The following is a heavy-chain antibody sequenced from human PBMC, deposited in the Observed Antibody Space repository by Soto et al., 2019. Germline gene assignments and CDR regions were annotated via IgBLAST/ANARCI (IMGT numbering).Heavy chain of an antibody. D-gene: IGHD6-25*01. CDR1: GFTFSSYA. J-gene: IGHJ4*02. CDR3: AKFFVETGGSSGWPWSFHY. V-gene: IGHV3-23*01. CDR2: VSGSSGTT. Sequence: EVQLLESGGGLVQPGGSLRLSCAASGFTFSSYAMSWVRQAPGKGLEWVSAVSGSSGTTYYADSVKGRFTISSDNSKNTLFLQMNSLRAEDTAVYYCAKFFVETGGSSGWPWSFHYWGQGTLVTVSS.